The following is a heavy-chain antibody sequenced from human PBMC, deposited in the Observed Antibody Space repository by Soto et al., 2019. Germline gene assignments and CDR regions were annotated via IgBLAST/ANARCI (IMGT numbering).Heavy chain of an antibody. Sequence: GASVKVSCKASGGTFSSYTISWVRQAPGQGLEWMGRIIPILGIANYAQKFQGRVTITADKSTSTAYMELSSLRSEDTAVYYCASNSLGEITYYYGSSGYYFDYWGQGTLVTVSS. CDR1: GGTFSSYT. D-gene: IGHD3-22*01. CDR3: ASNSLGEITYYYGSSGYYFDY. V-gene: IGHV1-69*02. CDR2: IIPILGIA. J-gene: IGHJ4*02.